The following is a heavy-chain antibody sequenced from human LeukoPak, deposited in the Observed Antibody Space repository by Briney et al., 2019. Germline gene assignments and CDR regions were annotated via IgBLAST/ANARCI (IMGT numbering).Heavy chain of an antibody. D-gene: IGHD3-3*01. CDR1: GFTFSSYW. CDR3: ARVVLDYDFWSGPSYYYYGMDV. V-gene: IGHV3-7*03. J-gene: IGHJ6*02. CDR2: IKQDGSEK. Sequence: TGGSLRLSCAASGFTFSSYWMSWVRRAPGKGLEWVANIKQDGSEKYYVGSVKGRFTISRDSGKDSLYLRMNGLRAEDTGVYYCARVVLDYDFWSGPSYYYYGMDVWGQGTTATVSS.